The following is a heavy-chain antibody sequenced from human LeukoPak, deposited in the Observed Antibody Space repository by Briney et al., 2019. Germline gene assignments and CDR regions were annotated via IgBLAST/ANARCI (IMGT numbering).Heavy chain of an antibody. CDR2: INHSGST. Sequence: SETLSLTCAVSGGSFSGYYWSWIRQPPGKGLEWIGEINHSGSTNYNPSLKSRVTISVDTSKNQFSLKLSSVTAADTAVYYCARHSQVAGTYYYYYGMDVGGQGTTVSVSS. CDR3: ARHSQVAGTYYYYYGMDV. CDR1: GGSFSGYY. V-gene: IGHV4-34*01. D-gene: IGHD2-15*01. J-gene: IGHJ6*02.